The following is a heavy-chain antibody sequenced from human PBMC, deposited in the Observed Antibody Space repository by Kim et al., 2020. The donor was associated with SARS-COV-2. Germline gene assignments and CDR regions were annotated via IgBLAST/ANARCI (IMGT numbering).Heavy chain of an antibody. CDR3: ARGVAYGDNAYYFDY. V-gene: IGHV3-53*01. Sequence: DSVKGRFTIARHNSKNTLYLQMNSLRAEDTAVYYCARGVAYGDNAYYFDYWGQGTLVTVSS. D-gene: IGHD4-17*01. J-gene: IGHJ4*02.